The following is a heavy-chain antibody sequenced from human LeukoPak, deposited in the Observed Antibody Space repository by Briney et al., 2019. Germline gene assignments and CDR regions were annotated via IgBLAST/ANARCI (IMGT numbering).Heavy chain of an antibody. CDR1: GFTFSSSA. D-gene: IGHD3-22*01. V-gene: IGHV3-23*01. Sequence: PGGSLRLSCAASGFTFSSSAMTWVRQAPGKGLEWVSTISGGGGSTYYADSVKGRFTISRDNSKNTLYLQMNSLRAEDTALYYCAKDILHYDSSREAAFDIWGQGTMVTVSS. CDR3: AKDILHYDSSREAAFDI. J-gene: IGHJ3*02. CDR2: ISGGGGST.